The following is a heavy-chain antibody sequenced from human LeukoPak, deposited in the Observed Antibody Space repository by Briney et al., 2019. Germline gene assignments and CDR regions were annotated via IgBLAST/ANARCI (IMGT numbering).Heavy chain of an antibody. CDR3: ARVFPPSYDSSGYVDY. J-gene: IGHJ4*02. V-gene: IGHV1-18*04. D-gene: IGHD3-22*01. Sequence: GASVKVSCMASGYTFTSYGINWVRQAPGQGPEWMGWISPSNGNTKYAQKLQDRVTMSTDTSASTAYMELRSLRSDDTAVYYCARVFPPSYDSSGYVDYWGQGTLVTVSS. CDR2: ISPSNGNT. CDR1: GYTFTSYG.